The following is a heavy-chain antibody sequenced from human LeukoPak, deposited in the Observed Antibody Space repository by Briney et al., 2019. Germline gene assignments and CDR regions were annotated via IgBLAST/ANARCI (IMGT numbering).Heavy chain of an antibody. CDR3: AKDPQDFYGSSGYRPERY. J-gene: IGHJ4*02. CDR1: GFAFSFYA. CDR2: ITDSGGRT. D-gene: IGHD3-22*01. Sequence: GGSLRLSCAASGFAFSFYAMSWVRQAPGKGLEWVSGITDSGGRTYHADSVRGRFTISRDNSKNTLYLQMNSLRPEDTGVYYCAKDPQDFYGSSGYRPERYWGQGTLVTVSS. V-gene: IGHV3-23*01.